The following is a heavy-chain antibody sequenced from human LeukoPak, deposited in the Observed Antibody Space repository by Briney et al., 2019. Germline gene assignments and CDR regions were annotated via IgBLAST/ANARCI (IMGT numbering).Heavy chain of an antibody. CDR2: ISYDGSNK. CDR1: GFTFSSYG. CDR3: AKVLRRYCSGGSCYGMDV. Sequence: GGSLRLSCAASGFTFSSYGMHWVRQAPGKGLEWVAVISYDGSNKYYADSVKGRFTISRDNSKNTLYLQMNSLRAEDTAVYYCAKVLRRYCSGGSCYGMDVWGQGNTVTVSS. V-gene: IGHV3-30*18. D-gene: IGHD2-15*01. J-gene: IGHJ6*02.